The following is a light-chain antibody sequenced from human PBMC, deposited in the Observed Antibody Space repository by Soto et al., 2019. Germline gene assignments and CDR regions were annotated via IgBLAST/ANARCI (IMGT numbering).Light chain of an antibody. CDR2: DAS. V-gene: IGKV3-11*01. Sequence: EIVLTQSPGTLSLSPGERATLSCRASQNVRTFLAWYQQKPGQAPRLLISDASYRATGIPPRFSGSGSGTDFNLTISSLEPEDFAVYYCLQRSNWPLTFGGGTKVEI. J-gene: IGKJ4*01. CDR3: LQRSNWPLT. CDR1: QNVRTF.